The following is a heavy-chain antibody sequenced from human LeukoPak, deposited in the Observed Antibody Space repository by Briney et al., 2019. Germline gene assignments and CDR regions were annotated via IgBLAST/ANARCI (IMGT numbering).Heavy chain of an antibody. J-gene: IGHJ3*02. CDR3: ARDDYYDSSGYYFRSYNAFDI. V-gene: IGHV1-2*02. Sequence: ASVKVSCKASGYTFTSYDINWVRQATGQGLEWMGWINPNSGGTNYAQKFQGRVTMTRDTSISTAYMELSRLRSGDTAVYYCARDDYYDSSGYYFRSYNAFDIWGQGTMVTVSS. CDR1: GYTFTSYD. D-gene: IGHD3-22*01. CDR2: INPNSGGT.